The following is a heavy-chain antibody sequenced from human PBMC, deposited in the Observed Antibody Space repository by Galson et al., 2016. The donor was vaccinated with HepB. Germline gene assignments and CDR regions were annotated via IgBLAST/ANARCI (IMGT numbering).Heavy chain of an antibody. CDR1: RFTFSTYA. CDR2: IGDTGDNT. V-gene: IGHV3-23*01. J-gene: IGHJ4*02. Sequence: SLRLSCAASRFTFSTYAMNWVRQAPGKGLEWVSAIGDTGDNTYYADSVKGRFTISRDNSKNTLYLQMNSLRAEDTATYYCVGAKYWGQGTLAIVSS. D-gene: IGHD2/OR15-2a*01. CDR3: VGAKY.